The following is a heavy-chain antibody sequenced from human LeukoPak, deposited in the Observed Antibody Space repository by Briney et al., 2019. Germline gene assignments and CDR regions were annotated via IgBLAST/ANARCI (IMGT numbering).Heavy chain of an antibody. D-gene: IGHD6-19*01. V-gene: IGHV3-23*01. J-gene: IGHJ4*02. CDR3: AKAIAVAGDEYYFDY. CDR2: ISGSGGST. Sequence: PGGSLRLSCAASGFTLSSYAMSWVRQAPGKGLEWVSAISGSGGSTYYADSVKGRFTISRDNSKNTLYLQMNSLRAEDTAVYYCAKAIAVAGDEYYFDYWGQGTLVTVSS. CDR1: GFTLSSYA.